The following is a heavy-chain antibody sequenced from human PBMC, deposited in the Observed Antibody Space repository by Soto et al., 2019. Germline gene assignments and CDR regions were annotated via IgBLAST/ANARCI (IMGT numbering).Heavy chain of an antibody. CDR3: ARERILTVFDY. CDR2: IWYDGSNK. D-gene: IGHD3-9*01. V-gene: IGHV3-33*01. J-gene: IGHJ4*02. Sequence: QVQLVESGGGVVQPGRSLRLSCVASGFTFSSYGMHWVRQAPGKGLEWVAVIWYDGSNKYYADSVKGRFTISRDNSKNTLYLQMNSLRAEDTAVYCCARERILTVFDYWGQGTLVTVSS. CDR1: GFTFSSYG.